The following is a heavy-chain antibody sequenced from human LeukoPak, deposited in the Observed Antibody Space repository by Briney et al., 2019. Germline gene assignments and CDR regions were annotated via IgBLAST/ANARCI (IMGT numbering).Heavy chain of an antibody. D-gene: IGHD3-10*01. Sequence: GESLKISCKTSGYSFVSHWIVWVRQMPGKGLEWMGIIYPGDSDTRYSPSLQGQVTISADKSISTAYLQWSSLKASDTAMYYCARLPGILQAADYWGQGTLVTVSS. V-gene: IGHV5-51*01. J-gene: IGHJ4*02. CDR1: GYSFVSHW. CDR3: ARLPGILQAADY. CDR2: IYPGDSDT.